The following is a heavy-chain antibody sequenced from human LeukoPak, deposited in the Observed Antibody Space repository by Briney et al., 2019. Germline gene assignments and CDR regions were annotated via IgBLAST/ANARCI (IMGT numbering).Heavy chain of an antibody. J-gene: IGHJ4*02. CDR2: ISYDGSNK. CDR3: AKERGNTAMAPWDFDY. D-gene: IGHD5-18*01. CDR1: GFTFSSYA. V-gene: IGHV3-30-3*01. Sequence: PRGSLRLSCAASGFTFSSYAMHWVRQAPGKGLEWVAVISYDGSNKYYADSVKGRFTISRDNSKNTLYLQMNSLRAEDTAVYYCAKERGNTAMAPWDFDYWGQGTLVTVSS.